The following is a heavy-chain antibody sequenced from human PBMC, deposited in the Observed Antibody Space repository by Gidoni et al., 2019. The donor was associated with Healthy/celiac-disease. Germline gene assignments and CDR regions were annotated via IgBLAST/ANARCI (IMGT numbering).Heavy chain of an antibody. D-gene: IGHD3-22*01. J-gene: IGHJ3*02. V-gene: IGHV4-38-2*02. Sequence: QVQLQESGPGLVKPSETLSLTCAVSGYSISSGYYWGWIRQPPGKGLEWIGSIYHSGSTYYNPSLKSRVTISVDTSKNQFSLKLSSVTAADTAVYYCARDYDSSGYYSRTAGAFDIWGQGTMVTVSS. CDR1: GYSISSGYY. CDR3: ARDYDSSGYYSRTAGAFDI. CDR2: IYHSGST.